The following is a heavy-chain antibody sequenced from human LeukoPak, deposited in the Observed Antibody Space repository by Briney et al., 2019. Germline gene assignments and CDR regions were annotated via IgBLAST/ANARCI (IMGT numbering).Heavy chain of an antibody. CDR3: ARDQGYCSSTSCGDAFNI. CDR2: IYYSGST. V-gene: IGHV4-59*12. J-gene: IGHJ3*02. D-gene: IGHD2-2*01. Sequence: SETLSLTCTVSGGSISSYYWSWIRQPPEKGLEWIGYIYYSGSTNYNPSLKSRVTISVDTSKNQFSLKLSSVTAADTAVYYCARDQGYCSSTSCGDAFNIWGQGTMVTVSS. CDR1: GGSISSYY.